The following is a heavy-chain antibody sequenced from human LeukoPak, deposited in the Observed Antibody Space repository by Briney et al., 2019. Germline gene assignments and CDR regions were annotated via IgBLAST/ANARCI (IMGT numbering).Heavy chain of an antibody. Sequence: AGGSLRLSCTASGFTFGTYAMNWVRQAPGKGLQWVALIIGNAATIAYADSVRGRFTISRDNSKNTLYLQMNGLRVEDTAVYYCVKDRTPDGYYSVDYWGQGILVTVSS. J-gene: IGHJ4*02. CDR1: GFTFGTYA. D-gene: IGHD3-3*01. CDR3: VKDRTPDGYYSVDY. CDR2: IIGNAATI. V-gene: IGHV3-23*01.